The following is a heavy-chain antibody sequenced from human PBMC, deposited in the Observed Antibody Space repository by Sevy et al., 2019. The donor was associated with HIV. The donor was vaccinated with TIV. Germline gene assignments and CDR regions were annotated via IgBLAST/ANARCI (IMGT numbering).Heavy chain of an antibody. CDR2: INHSGST. J-gene: IGHJ6*03. CDR3: ARVRKKYYDILTGYYKSDYYYYMDV. Sequence: SETLSLTCAVYGGSFSGYYWSWIRQPPGKGLEWIGEINHSGSTNYNPSLKSRVTISVDTSKNQFSLKLSSVTAADTAVYYCARVRKKYYDILTGYYKSDYYYYMDVWGKGTTVTVSS. D-gene: IGHD3-9*01. V-gene: IGHV4-34*01. CDR1: GGSFSGYY.